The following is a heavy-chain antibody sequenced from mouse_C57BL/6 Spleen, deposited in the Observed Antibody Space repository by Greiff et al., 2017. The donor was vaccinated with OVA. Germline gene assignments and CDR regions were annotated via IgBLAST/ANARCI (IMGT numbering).Heavy chain of an antibody. V-gene: IGHV5-6*01. Sequence: EVKLMESGGDLVKPGGSLKLSCAASGFTFSSYGMSWVRQTPDKRLEWVATISSGGSYTYYPDSVKGRFTISRDNAKNTLYLQMSSLKSEDTAMYYCARHDYDVGYFDVWGTGTTVTVSS. J-gene: IGHJ1*03. CDR1: GFTFSSYG. D-gene: IGHD2-4*01. CDR3: ARHDYDVGYFDV. CDR2: ISSGGSYT.